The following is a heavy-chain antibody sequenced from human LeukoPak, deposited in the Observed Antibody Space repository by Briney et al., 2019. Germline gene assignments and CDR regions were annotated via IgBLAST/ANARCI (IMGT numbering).Heavy chain of an antibody. J-gene: IGHJ4*02. CDR1: GFTFSSYW. CDR2: IRQDGSEK. CDR3: ARGGRSAVAGTSPY. Sequence: GGSLRLSCVASGFTFSSYWMTWVRQAPGKGLEWVANIRQDGSEKYYVDSVKGRFTVSRDSAKNSVYLQMNSLRAEDTAVYYCARGGRSAVAGTSPYWGQGTLVTVSS. D-gene: IGHD6-19*01. V-gene: IGHV3-7*01.